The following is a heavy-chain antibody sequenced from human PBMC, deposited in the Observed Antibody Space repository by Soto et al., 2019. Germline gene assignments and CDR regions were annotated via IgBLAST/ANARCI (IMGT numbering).Heavy chain of an antibody. CDR3: ATQSRYFYYYGMDV. J-gene: IGHJ6*01. CDR1: GFSFSTTGVN. V-gene: IGHV2-5*01. Sequence: QITLKESGPTLVKPTQTLTLTCTFSGFSFSTTGVNVNWIRQPPGKTLEWLALIYWTDDKRYSPSLKDRLTITKDTSKYHVVLTMTNMDPVDTATYYCATQSRYFYYYGMDVWGQGTPVTVSS. CDR2: IYWTDDK.